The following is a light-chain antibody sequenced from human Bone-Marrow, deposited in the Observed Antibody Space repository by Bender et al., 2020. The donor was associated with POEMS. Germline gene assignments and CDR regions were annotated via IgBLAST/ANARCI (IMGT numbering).Light chain of an antibody. CDR2: STD. CDR1: TGSVTRTFY. J-gene: IGLJ3*02. V-gene: IGLV7-43*01. Sequence: QTVVSQEPSVTVSPGGTVTLTCASNTGSVTRTFYANWFQQKPGQPPKSLIYSTDNRQSWTPTRFSGSLLGGKAALTLSGAQPEDEADYYCLLYFGGAQNVRVFGGGTKLTVL. CDR3: LLYFGGAQNVRV.